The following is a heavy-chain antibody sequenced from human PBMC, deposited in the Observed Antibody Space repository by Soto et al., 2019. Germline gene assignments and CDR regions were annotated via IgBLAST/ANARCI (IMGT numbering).Heavy chain of an antibody. D-gene: IGHD1-26*01. V-gene: IGHV4-39*01. CDR2: IYYSGST. Sequence: KTSETLSLTCSVSGGSIGSSIYYWGWIRQPPGKGLEWIGSIYYSGSTYCNPSLKSRVTISIDTSKNEFSLRLSSVTAADTAVFYCAGVRGESYYDPFDIWGQGTMVTVSS. J-gene: IGHJ3*02. CDR1: GGSIGSSIYY. CDR3: AGVRGESYYDPFDI.